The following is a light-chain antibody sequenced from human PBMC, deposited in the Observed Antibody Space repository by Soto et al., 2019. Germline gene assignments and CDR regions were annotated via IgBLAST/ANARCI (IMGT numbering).Light chain of an antibody. CDR3: QQYDSAPLT. J-gene: IGKJ4*01. CDR1: QSVSRSY. Sequence: EVVLTQSPGTLSLSPGEGATLSCRASQSVSRSYLAWYRQKAGQAPRLLIFGVSTRASGIPDRFSGSGSGTDFTLTISRLEPEDFAMYYCQQYDSAPLTFGGGTKVDIK. V-gene: IGKV3-20*01. CDR2: GVS.